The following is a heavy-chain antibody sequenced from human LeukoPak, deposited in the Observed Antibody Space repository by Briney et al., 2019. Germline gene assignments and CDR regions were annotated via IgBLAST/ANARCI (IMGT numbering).Heavy chain of an antibody. CDR1: GFTFGDYL. V-gene: IGHV3-49*03. CDR3: SRGSGWLSVY. CDR2: ISGGTT. D-gene: IGHD6-19*01. J-gene: IGHJ4*02. Sequence: GGSRRLSCTAPGFTFGDYLMSWFRQAPGKGLEWIGFISGGTTEYAASVKGRFTISRDDSTSIACLQMNSLTTEDTAVYYCSRGSGWLSVYWGQGTLVTVSS.